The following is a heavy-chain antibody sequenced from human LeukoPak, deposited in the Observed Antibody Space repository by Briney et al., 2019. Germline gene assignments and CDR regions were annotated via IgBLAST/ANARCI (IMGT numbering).Heavy chain of an antibody. Sequence: SETLSLTCAVYGGSFSGYYWSWIRQPPGKGLEWIGEINHSGSTNYNPSLKSRVTISVDKSKNQFSLKLSPVTAADTAVYYCARGLVGARLDYWGQGTLVTVSS. D-gene: IGHD1-26*01. V-gene: IGHV4-34*01. CDR1: GGSFSGYY. CDR2: INHSGST. J-gene: IGHJ4*02. CDR3: ARGLVGARLDY.